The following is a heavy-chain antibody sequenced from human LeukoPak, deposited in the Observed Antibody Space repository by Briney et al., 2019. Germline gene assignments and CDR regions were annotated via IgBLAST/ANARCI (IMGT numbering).Heavy chain of an antibody. J-gene: IGHJ3*02. D-gene: IGHD1-26*01. Sequence: PSETLSLTCTVSGGSIGTYYWSWFRQPPGKGLEWIGYIYHSGGTNYNPSLTSRVTISVDTSKNQFSLKLNSVTAADTAVYYCARDSRRELLHAFDIWGQGTMATVSS. CDR3: ARDSRRELLHAFDI. V-gene: IGHV4-59*01. CDR1: GGSIGTYY. CDR2: IYHSGGT.